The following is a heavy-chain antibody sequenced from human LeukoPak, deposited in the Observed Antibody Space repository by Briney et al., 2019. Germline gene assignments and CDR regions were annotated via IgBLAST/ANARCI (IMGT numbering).Heavy chain of an antibody. D-gene: IGHD3-22*01. CDR3: ARDSESYDSSGSTFNY. Sequence: GGSLRLSCAQSGFTFRISVTSWVRETPGKGLGWVAFIRYVGGNKYNADSVKGRFTTSRDTSKSTRYLQMNSLRAGDPAVYYCARDSESYDSSGSTFNYWGQGTLVTVSS. CDR2: IRYVGGNK. J-gene: IGHJ4*02. CDR1: GFTFRISV. V-gene: IGHV3-30*02.